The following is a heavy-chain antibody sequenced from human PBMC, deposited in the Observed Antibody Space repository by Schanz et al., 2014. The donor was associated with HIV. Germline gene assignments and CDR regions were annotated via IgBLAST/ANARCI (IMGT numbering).Heavy chain of an antibody. Sequence: QVQLVQSGPDVKKPGSSVKVSCKASGGTFSSYAFIWVRQAPGQGLEWMGGIIPVFGTTDYAQKFQGTVTITADESTSTAYMELSSLRSEDTAVYYCARAGDISGYYIDYWGQGTLVTVSS. V-gene: IGHV1-69*01. J-gene: IGHJ4*02. CDR3: ARAGDISGYYIDY. D-gene: IGHD3-22*01. CDR2: IIPVFGTT. CDR1: GGTFSSYA.